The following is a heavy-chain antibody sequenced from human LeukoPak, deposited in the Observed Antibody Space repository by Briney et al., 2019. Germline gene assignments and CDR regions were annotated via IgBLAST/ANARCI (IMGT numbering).Heavy chain of an antibody. CDR3: ARPPYSSSWSKGYYYYMDV. D-gene: IGHD6-13*01. J-gene: IGHJ6*03. CDR1: GFTFSSYE. CDR2: ISSSGSTI. V-gene: IGHV3-48*03. Sequence: GGSLRLSCAASGFTFSSYEMNWARQAPGKGLEWVSYISSSGSTIYYADSVKGRFTISRDNAKNSLYLQMNSLRAEDTAVYYCARPPYSSSWSKGYYYYMDVWGKGTTVTVSS.